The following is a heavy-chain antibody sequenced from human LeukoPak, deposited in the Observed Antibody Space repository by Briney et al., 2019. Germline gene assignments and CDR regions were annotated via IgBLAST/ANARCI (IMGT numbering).Heavy chain of an antibody. V-gene: IGHV3-33*01. D-gene: IGHD4-17*01. CDR3: ARDPTTVTTFVDY. CDR1: GFTFSTYA. Sequence: PGRSLRLSCAASGFTFSTYAIHWVRQAPGKGLEWVAVIWYDGSNKYYADSVKGRFTISRDNSKNTLYLQMNSLRAEDTAVYYCARDPTTVTTFVDYWGQGTLVTVSP. J-gene: IGHJ4*02. CDR2: IWYDGSNK.